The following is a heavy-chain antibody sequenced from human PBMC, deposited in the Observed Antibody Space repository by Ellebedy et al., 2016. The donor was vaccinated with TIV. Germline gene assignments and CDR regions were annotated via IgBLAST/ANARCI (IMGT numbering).Heavy chain of an antibody. V-gene: IGHV3-30*04. J-gene: IGHJ4*02. Sequence: SCKASGYTFSHYAMHWVRQAPGKGLEWVAEVSYDGNTKYYTDSVKGRFTISRDTSKNTLYLQMNSLRAEDTAVYYCPYSSGWYKFDDWGQGTLVTVSS. CDR3: PYSSGWYKFDD. CDR1: GYTFSHYA. D-gene: IGHD6-19*01. CDR2: VSYDGNTK.